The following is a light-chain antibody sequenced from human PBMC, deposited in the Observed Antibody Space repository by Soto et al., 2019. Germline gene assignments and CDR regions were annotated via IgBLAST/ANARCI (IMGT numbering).Light chain of an antibody. CDR3: AAWEDSLNGRGV. Sequence: QSVLTQPPSASGTPGQRVTISCSGSSSNIGSNTVNWYQQLPGTAPKLLIYSNNQRPSGVPDRFSGSRSGTSASLAISGLQSEDEGDYYCAAWEDSLNGRGVFGGGTKVTVL. CDR1: SSNIGSNT. J-gene: IGLJ3*02. CDR2: SNN. V-gene: IGLV1-44*01.